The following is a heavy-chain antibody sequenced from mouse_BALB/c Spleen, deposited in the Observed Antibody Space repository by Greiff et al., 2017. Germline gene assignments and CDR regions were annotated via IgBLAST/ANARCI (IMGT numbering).Heavy chain of an antibody. CDR2: IFPGTGTT. Sequence: LEESGAELVKPGASVKLSCKTSGYTFTSYWIQWVKQRPGQGLGWIGEIFPGTGTTYYNEKFKGKATLTIDTSSSTAYMQLSSLTSEDSAVYFCTVVATPFAYWGQGTLVTVSA. CDR1: GYTFTSYW. J-gene: IGHJ3*01. CDR3: TVVATPFAY. V-gene: IGHV1S132*01. D-gene: IGHD1-1*01.